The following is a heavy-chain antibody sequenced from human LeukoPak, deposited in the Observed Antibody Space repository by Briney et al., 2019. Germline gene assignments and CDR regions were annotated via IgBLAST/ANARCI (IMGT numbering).Heavy chain of an antibody. V-gene: IGHV1-18*01. CDR2: ISAYNGNT. Sequence: GASVKVSCKASGYTFTSYGITWVRQAPGQGLEWIGWISAYNGNTNYAQKLQGRVTMTTDTSTSTAYMELRSLGSDDTAVYYCARVWAVTDMEYFAYWGQGTLVTVSS. J-gene: IGHJ4*02. CDR3: ARVWAVTDMEYFAY. D-gene: IGHD2-21*02. CDR1: GYTFTSYG.